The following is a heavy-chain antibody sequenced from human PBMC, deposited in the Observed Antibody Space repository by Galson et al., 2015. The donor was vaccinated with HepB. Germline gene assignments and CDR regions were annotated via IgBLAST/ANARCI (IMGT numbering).Heavy chain of an antibody. CDR3: ARGGVLGVPATNLPSDAFHI. V-gene: IGHV1-18*04. D-gene: IGHD2-2*01. Sequence: SVKVSCKASGYTFTSYGISWVRQAPGQGLEWMGWISAYNGNTNYAQKLQGRVTMTTDTSTGTAYMELKSLRSDDTAVYYCARGGVLGVPATNLPSDAFHIWGHGTMLTVSS. J-gene: IGHJ3*02. CDR2: ISAYNGNT. CDR1: GYTFTSYG.